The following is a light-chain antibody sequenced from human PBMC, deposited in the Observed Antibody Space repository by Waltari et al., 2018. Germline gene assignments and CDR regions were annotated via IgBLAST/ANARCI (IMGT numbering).Light chain of an antibody. J-gene: IGKJ1*01. Sequence: DIQMTQSPSTLSASLGDRVTITCRARQSLSNWLAWYQQKPGKAPKLLIYGASSLESGVPSRFSGSGSGTEFTLTISSLQPDDFATYYCQQYNTYSRTFGQGTTVEVK. CDR1: QSLSNW. CDR2: GAS. V-gene: IGKV1-5*01. CDR3: QQYNTYSRT.